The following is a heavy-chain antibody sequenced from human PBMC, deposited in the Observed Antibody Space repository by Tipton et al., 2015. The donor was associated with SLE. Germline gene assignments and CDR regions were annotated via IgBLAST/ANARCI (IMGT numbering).Heavy chain of an antibody. D-gene: IGHD6-13*01. V-gene: IGHV4-39*07. Sequence: TLSLTCTVSGGSIISSTYFWAWIRQPPGKGLEWIGTIYHTGNTYYNPSLKSRVRMSVDTSKNQISLKLSSVTAADTAVYYCARDPIAAAGEFDYWGQGTLVTVSS. CDR2: IYHTGNT. J-gene: IGHJ4*02. CDR3: ARDPIAAAGEFDY. CDR1: GGSIISSTYF.